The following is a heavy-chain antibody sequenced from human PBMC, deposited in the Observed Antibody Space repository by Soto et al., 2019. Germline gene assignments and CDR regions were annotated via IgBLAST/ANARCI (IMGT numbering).Heavy chain of an antibody. Sequence: PGGSLRLSCATSGFSFSTYSMNWVRQAPGKGLEWVSYISPSGDTTYYANSVKGRFTISRDNAENSLYLQMNSLRDEDTAVYYCARNPYGDYVPDVWGQGTTVTVSS. J-gene: IGHJ6*02. V-gene: IGHV3-48*02. D-gene: IGHD4-17*01. CDR1: GFSFSTYS. CDR3: ARNPYGDYVPDV. CDR2: ISPSGDTT.